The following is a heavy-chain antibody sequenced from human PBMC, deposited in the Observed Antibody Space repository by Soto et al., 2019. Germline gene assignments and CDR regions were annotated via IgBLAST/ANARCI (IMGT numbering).Heavy chain of an antibody. CDR2: IYPGDSDT. CDR1: GYDFATYG. CDR3: ARQRYNSGTMDNDMDV. D-gene: IGHD6-19*01. Sequence: VESLTIWCKVSGYDFATYGIVWVLQMPGKGLEWMGIIYPGDSDTKYSPSFQGQVTISVDKSISTAYLQWSSLKASDTAMYYCARQRYNSGTMDNDMDVWGQGTTVTVSS. J-gene: IGHJ6*02. V-gene: IGHV5-51*01.